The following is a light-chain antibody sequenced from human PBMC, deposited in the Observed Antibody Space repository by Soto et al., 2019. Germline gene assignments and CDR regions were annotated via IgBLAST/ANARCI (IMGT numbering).Light chain of an antibody. Sequence: EVLVTQYPGTLSLSPGERATLSCRASRTVYGNYLAWYHQKPGQAPRLLIHSASTRAPGIPDRFSASGAGTDFTLTISRLEPEDSAVYYCQQYSASPRTFGPGTKVDIK. V-gene: IGKV3-20*01. CDR2: SAS. CDR3: QQYSASPRT. CDR1: RTVYGNY. J-gene: IGKJ3*01.